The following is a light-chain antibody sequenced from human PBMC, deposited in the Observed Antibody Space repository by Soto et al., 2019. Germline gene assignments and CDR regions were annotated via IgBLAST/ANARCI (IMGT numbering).Light chain of an antibody. CDR2: GXS. CDR1: RSLLVSNGYNY. Sequence: DIVMTQSPLSLPVTTGEPASFSXRSSRSLLVSNGYNYLKWXQQKHGXAPRXXXYGXSTRATGSPVRLSGSGFGTEFTLTISSLQSEDFAVYYSQQYKNGPRTFGQGTKVDI. V-gene: IGKV3-15*01. CDR3: QQYKNGPRT. J-gene: IGKJ1*01.